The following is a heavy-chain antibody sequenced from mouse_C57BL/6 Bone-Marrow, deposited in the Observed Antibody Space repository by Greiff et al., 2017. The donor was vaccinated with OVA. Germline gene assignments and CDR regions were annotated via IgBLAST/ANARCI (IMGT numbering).Heavy chain of an antibody. CDR1: GFNIKDDY. CDR3: TLYYYGSRPWFAY. D-gene: IGHD1-1*01. V-gene: IGHV14-4*01. Sequence: VQLQQSGAELVRPGASVKLSCTASGFNIKDDYMHWVKQRPEQGLEWIGWIDPENGDTEYASKFQGKATITADTSSNTAYLQLSSLTSEDTAVYYCTLYYYGSRPWFAYWGQGTLVTVSA. CDR2: IDPENGDT. J-gene: IGHJ3*01.